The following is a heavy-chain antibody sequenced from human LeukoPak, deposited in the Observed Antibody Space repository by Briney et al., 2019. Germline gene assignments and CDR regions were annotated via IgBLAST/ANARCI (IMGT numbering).Heavy chain of an antibody. CDR3: ARSISMTTVTTPLGY. CDR1: GYTFTGYY. J-gene: IGHJ4*02. Sequence: ASVKVSCKASGYTFTGYYMHWVRQAPGQGLEWMGWINPNSGGTNYAQKFQGRVTMTRDTSISTAYMELSRLRSDDTAVYYCARSISMTTVTTPLGYWGQGTLVTVSS. CDR2: INPNSGGT. V-gene: IGHV1-2*02. D-gene: IGHD4-17*01.